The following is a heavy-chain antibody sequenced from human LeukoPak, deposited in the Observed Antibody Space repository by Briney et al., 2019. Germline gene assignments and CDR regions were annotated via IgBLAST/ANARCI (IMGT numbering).Heavy chain of an antibody. CDR2: IRYDGSNK. J-gene: IGHJ3*02. Sequence: GGSLRLSCAASGFTFSSYGMHWVRQAPGKGLEWVAFIRYDGSNKYYADSVKGRFTISRDNSKNTLYLQMNSLRAEDTAVYYCAKDSGPSAAGTLGAFDIWGQGTMVTVSS. D-gene: IGHD6-13*01. CDR1: GFTFSSYG. V-gene: IGHV3-30*02. CDR3: AKDSGPSAAGTLGAFDI.